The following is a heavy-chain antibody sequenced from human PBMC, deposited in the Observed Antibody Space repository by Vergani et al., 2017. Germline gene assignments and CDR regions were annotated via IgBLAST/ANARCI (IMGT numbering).Heavy chain of an antibody. V-gene: IGHV4-59*08. CDR1: GGSISSYY. CDR2: IYYSGST. Sequence: QVQLQESGPGLVKPSETLSLTCTVSGGSISSYYWSWIRQPPGKGLEWIGYIYYSGSTNYNPSLKSRGTISVDTSKNQFALKLRSVTAADTAVYYCARQGSSGWYWGGVYSWYFDLWGRGTLVTVSS. CDR3: ARQGSSGWYWGGVYSWYFDL. D-gene: IGHD6-19*01. J-gene: IGHJ2*01.